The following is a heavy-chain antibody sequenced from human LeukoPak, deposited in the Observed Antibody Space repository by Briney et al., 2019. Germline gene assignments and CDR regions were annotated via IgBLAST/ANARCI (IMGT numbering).Heavy chain of an antibody. CDR3: AKVSGGGLYYDGMDV. Sequence: GGSLRLSCAASGFTFSNYWMHWVRQAPGKGLVWVSRINSAGNSTSYADSVKGRFTISRDNAKNTLYLQMKSLRDEDTAVYYCAKVSGGGLYYDGMDVWGQGTTVTVSS. CDR1: GFTFSNYW. D-gene: IGHD1-14*01. J-gene: IGHJ6*02. V-gene: IGHV3-74*01. CDR2: INSAGNST.